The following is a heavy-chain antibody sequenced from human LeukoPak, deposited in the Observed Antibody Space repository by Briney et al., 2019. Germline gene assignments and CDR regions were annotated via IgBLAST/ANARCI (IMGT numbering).Heavy chain of an antibody. CDR1: GFTFSSYG. CDR3: ARGRAGGSTTYNMDV. D-gene: IGHD5/OR15-5a*01. J-gene: IGHJ6*02. Sequence: GGSLRLSCAASGFTFSSYGMHWVRQAPGKGLEWVAVIWYDGSNKYYADSVKGRFTISRDNSKNTLYLQMNTLRAEDTALYYCARGRAGGSTTYNMDVWGQGTTVTVSS. CDR2: IWYDGSNK. V-gene: IGHV3-33*01.